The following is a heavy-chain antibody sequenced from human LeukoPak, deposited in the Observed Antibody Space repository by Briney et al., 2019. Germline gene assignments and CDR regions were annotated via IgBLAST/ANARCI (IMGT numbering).Heavy chain of an antibody. Sequence: ASVKVSCKASGYTFTSYDINWVRQATGQGPEWMGWMNPNSGNTGYAQKFQGRVTMTRNTSISTAYMELSSLRSEDTAVYYCARGSFITDDYGDYGPNWFDPWGQGTLVTVSS. J-gene: IGHJ5*02. CDR2: MNPNSGNT. CDR3: ARGSFITDDYGDYGPNWFDP. CDR1: GYTFTSYD. V-gene: IGHV1-8*01. D-gene: IGHD4-17*01.